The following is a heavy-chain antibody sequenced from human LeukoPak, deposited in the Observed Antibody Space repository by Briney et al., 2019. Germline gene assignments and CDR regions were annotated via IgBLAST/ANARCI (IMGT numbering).Heavy chain of an antibody. V-gene: IGHV4-4*02. D-gene: IGHD6-19*01. Sequence: PSGTLSLTCAVSGGSISSSNWWSWVRQPPGKGLEWIGEIYHSGSTNYNPSLKSRVTISVDKSKNQFSLKLSSVTAADTAVYYCARDLVATVAGTGDYYYYGMDVWGQGTTVTVSS. CDR1: GGSISSSNW. J-gene: IGHJ6*02. CDR2: IYHSGST. CDR3: ARDLVATVAGTGDYYYYGMDV.